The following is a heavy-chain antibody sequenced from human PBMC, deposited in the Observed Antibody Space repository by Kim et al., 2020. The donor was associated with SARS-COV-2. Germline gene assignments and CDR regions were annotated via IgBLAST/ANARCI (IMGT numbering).Heavy chain of an antibody. V-gene: IGHV3-33*05. J-gene: IGHJ6*02. CDR3: ARDGSMVLMGV. D-gene: IGHD3-10*01. Sequence: GGSLRLSCAASGFTFSSYGMHWVRQAPGKGLEWVAVISYDGSNKYYADSVKGRFTISRDNSKNTLYLQMNSLRAEDTAVYYCARDGSMVLMGVWGQGTTVTVSS. CDR1: GFTFSSYG. CDR2: ISYDGSNK.